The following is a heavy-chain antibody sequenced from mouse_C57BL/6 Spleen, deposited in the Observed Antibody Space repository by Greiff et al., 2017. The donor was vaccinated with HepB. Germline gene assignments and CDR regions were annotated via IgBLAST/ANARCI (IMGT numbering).Heavy chain of an antibody. CDR3: ARPYDYDEGDYYAMDY. CDR1: GYTFTSYW. Sequence: QVQLKQPGAELVKPGASVKLSCKASGYTFTSYWMHWVKQRPGRGLEWIGRIDPNSGGTKYNEKFKSKATLTVDKPSSTAYMQLSSLTSEDSAVYYCARPYDYDEGDYYAMDYWGQGTSVTVSS. V-gene: IGHV1-72*01. D-gene: IGHD2-4*01. J-gene: IGHJ4*01. CDR2: IDPNSGGT.